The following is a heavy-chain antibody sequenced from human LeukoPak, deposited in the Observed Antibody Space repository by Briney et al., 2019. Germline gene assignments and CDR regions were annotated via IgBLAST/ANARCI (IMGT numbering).Heavy chain of an antibody. Sequence: SETLSLTCAVYGGSFSGYYWSWIRQPPGKGLEWIGEINLIGSTNYNPSLKSRVTISVDTSKNQFSLKLSSVTAADTAVYYCARRSGPFGVVIKRSSHGPIGYWGQGTLVTVSS. CDR2: INLIGST. CDR1: GGSFSGYY. CDR3: ARRSGPFGVVIKRSSHGPIGY. D-gene: IGHD3-3*01. J-gene: IGHJ4*02. V-gene: IGHV4-34*01.